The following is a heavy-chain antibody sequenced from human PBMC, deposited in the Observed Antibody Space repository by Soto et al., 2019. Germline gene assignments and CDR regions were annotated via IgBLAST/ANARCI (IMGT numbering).Heavy chain of an antibody. J-gene: IGHJ4*02. V-gene: IGHV4-30-4*01. CDR2: IYYSGST. CDR1: GGSISSGDYY. Sequence: SETLSLTRTVSGGSISSGDYYWSWIRQPPGKGLEWIGYIYYSGSTYYNPSLKSRVTISVDTSKNQFSLKLSSVTAADTAVHYCAREIPYYYDSSGYDYWGQGTLVTVSS. CDR3: AREIPYYYDSSGYDY. D-gene: IGHD3-22*01.